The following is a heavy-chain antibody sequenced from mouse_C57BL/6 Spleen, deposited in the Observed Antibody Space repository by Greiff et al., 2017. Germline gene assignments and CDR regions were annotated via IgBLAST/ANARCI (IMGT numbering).Heavy chain of an antibody. CDR1: GFTFSDYY. D-gene: IGHD3-2*02. CDR2: IHYDGSST. J-gene: IGHJ2*01. V-gene: IGHV5-16*01. Sequence: EVQLVESEGGLVQPGSSMKLSCTASGFTFSDYYMAWVRQVPEKGLEWVANIHYDGSSTYYLDSLKSRFIISRDNAKNILYLQMSSLKSEDTATYYCARGLRGFDYWGQGTTLTVSS. CDR3: ARGLRGFDY.